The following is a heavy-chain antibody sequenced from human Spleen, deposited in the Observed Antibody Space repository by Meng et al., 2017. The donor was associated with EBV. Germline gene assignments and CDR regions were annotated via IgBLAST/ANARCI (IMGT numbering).Heavy chain of an antibody. D-gene: IGHD1-26*01. CDR1: GFSLTTSGVG. J-gene: IGHJ4*02. CDR3: AHTIVGASPCYFDY. Sequence: QITLKESGPTRVKPTQTLTLTCTFSGFSLTTSGVGVGWIRQPPGKALEWLALIYWDDDKRYSPSLKTRLTITKDTSKNQVVLTVTNVDPVDTATYYCAHTIVGASPCYFDYWGQGTLVTVSS. CDR2: IYWDDDK. V-gene: IGHV2-5*02.